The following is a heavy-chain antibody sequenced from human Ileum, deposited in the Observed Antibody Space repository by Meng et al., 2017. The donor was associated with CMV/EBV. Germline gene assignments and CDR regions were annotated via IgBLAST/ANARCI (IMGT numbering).Heavy chain of an antibody. D-gene: IGHD2-2*02. CDR2: ISSSSSYI. Sequence: AFGFTFRGYGMKGVRQAPGKGLEWVSSISSSSSYIYYADSVKGRFTISRDNAKNSLYLQMNSLRAEDTAVYYCAREDHCSSTSCYNYWGQGTLVTVSS. V-gene: IGHV3-21*01. J-gene: IGHJ4*02. CDR1: GFTFRGYG. CDR3: AREDHCSSTSCYNY.